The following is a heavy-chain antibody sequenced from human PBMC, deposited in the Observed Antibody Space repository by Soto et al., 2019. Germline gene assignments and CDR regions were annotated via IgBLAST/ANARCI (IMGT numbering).Heavy chain of an antibody. J-gene: IGHJ5*02. V-gene: IGHV1-46*01. D-gene: IGHD2-21*02. Sequence: ASVKVSCKASGYTFTSYYMHWVRQAPGQGLEWMGIINPSGGSTSYAQKFQGRVTITADESTSTAYMELSSLRSEDTAVYYCAREGGNSVGYVFDPWGQGTLVTVSS. CDR3: AREGGNSVGYVFDP. CDR1: GYTFTSYY. CDR2: INPSGGST.